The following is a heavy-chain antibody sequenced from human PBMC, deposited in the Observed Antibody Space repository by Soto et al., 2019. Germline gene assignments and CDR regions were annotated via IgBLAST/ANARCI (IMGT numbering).Heavy chain of an antibody. CDR1: GGSISSGGYY. V-gene: IGHV4-31*03. Sequence: QVQLQESGPGLVKPSQTLSLTCTVSGGSISSGGYYWSWIRQHPGKGLEWIGYIYYSGSTYYNPALESRVTISVDTSKNQFSLKLSSVTAADTAVYYCARSSGYSGYDLVHYGMDVWGQGTTVTVSS. CDR2: IYYSGST. J-gene: IGHJ6*02. D-gene: IGHD5-12*01. CDR3: ARSSGYSGYDLVHYGMDV.